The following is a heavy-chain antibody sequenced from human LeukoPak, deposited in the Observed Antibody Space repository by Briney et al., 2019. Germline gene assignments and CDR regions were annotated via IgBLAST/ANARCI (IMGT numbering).Heavy chain of an antibody. Sequence: GGSLRLSCTVSGFTVSSNSMSWVRQAPGKGLEWISIIYTGGSTYYADSVKGRFTISRDNSKNTLYLQMNSLRVEDTAVYYCARDQSNIEMSLGYWGQGTLVTVSS. CDR3: ARDQSNIEMSLGY. D-gene: IGHD5-24*01. CDR1: GFTVSSNS. J-gene: IGHJ4*02. V-gene: IGHV3-53*01. CDR2: IYTGGST.